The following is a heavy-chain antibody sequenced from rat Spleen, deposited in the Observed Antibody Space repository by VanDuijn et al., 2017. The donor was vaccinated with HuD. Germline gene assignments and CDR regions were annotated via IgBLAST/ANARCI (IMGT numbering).Heavy chain of an antibody. Sequence: EVQLVESGGGLVQPGRSLSCAAPGFTFSSSPIAWVRPAPNKGLEWVATVITGCGSTYDQDPVKGRFTISRDNAKSTLYLQMNSLRSEDTATYYCTRAMYTTDYYYAKGYYVMDAWGQGASVTVSS. CDR3: TRAMYTTDYYYAKGYYVMDA. J-gene: IGHJ4*01. V-gene: IGHV5-46*01. CDR1: GFTFSSSP. D-gene: IGHD1-6*01. CDR2: VITGCGST.